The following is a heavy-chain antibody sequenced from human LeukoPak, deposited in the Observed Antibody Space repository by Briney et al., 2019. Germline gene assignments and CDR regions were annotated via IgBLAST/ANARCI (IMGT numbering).Heavy chain of an antibody. Sequence: ASETLSLTCAVYGGSFSGYYWSWIRQPPGKGLEWIGEINHSGSTNYNPSLKSRVTISVDTSKNQFSLKLSSVTAADTAVYYCAPRAGWFDPWGQGTLVTVSS. CDR2: INHSGST. CDR1: GGSFSGYY. J-gene: IGHJ5*02. D-gene: IGHD6-19*01. V-gene: IGHV4-34*01. CDR3: APRAGWFDP.